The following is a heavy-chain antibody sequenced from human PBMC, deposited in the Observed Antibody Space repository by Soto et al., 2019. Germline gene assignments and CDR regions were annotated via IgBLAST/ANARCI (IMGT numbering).Heavy chain of an antibody. CDR2: VYYSGST. D-gene: IGHD2-15*01. V-gene: IGHV4-30-4*01. CDR1: GGSVSSGYHY. J-gene: IGHJ4*02. CDR3: ATKGSVSSPPHFAF. Sequence: QVLLEESGPGLVKPSQTLSLTCTVSGGSVSSGYHYWSWIRQPPGKGLEWIGYVYYSGSTYYNPPLGSGWIISIATSKNLFSLKLNPVSASAAAVYFCATKGSVSSPPHFAFWGQGPLVSVSS.